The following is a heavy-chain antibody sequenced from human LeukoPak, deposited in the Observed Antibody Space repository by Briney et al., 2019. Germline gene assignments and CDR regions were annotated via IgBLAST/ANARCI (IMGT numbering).Heavy chain of an antibody. CDR3: STVRYCTRTGCSKGIDWFAP. D-gene: IGHD2-2*01. J-gene: IGHJ5*02. CDR2: IKSKIDGETT. CDR1: GFTFSKAW. Sequence: GGSLTLSCAASGFTFSKAWMSWVRQAPGKGLEWVGRIKSKIDGETTDYAAPVKGRLTISRDDSKNTLYLQMNSLKIEDTAVYYCSTVRYCTRTGCSKGIDWFAPWGQGTLVTVSS. V-gene: IGHV3-15*01.